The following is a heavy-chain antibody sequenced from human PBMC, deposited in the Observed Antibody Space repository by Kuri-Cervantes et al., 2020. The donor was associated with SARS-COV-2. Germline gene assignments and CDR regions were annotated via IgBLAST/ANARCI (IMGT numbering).Heavy chain of an antibody. D-gene: IGHD2-21*01. CDR1: GFDFRIDW. CDR2: VDGDGIDT. CDR3: ARGNPANSRVVDY. J-gene: IGHJ4*02. V-gene: IGHV3-74*01. Sequence: GESLKISCGGSGFDFRIDWIHWIRQAPGKGLVWVARVDGDGIDTTYADSVKGRFTISRDNAKNTVYLQMHSLRVEDTAMYYCARGNPANSRVVDYWGQGTLVTVSS.